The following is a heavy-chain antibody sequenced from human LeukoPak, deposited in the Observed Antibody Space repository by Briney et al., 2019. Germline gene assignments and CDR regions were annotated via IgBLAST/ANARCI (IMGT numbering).Heavy chain of an antibody. J-gene: IGHJ6*02. CDR1: GGSFSGYY. Sequence: PSETLSLTCAVYGGSFSGYYWSWIRQPPGKGLEWIGEINHSGSTNYNPSLKSRVTISVDTSKNQFSLKLSSVTAADTAVYYCARGGRGYSYGIFYYYGMDVWGQGTTVTVSS. CDR2: INHSGST. CDR3: ARGGRGYSYGIFYYYGMDV. V-gene: IGHV4-34*01. D-gene: IGHD5-18*01.